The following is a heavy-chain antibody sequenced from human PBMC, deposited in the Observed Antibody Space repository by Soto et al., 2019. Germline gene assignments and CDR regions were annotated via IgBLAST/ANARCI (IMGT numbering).Heavy chain of an antibody. CDR1: GYTFTSYD. CDR2: MNPNSGNT. J-gene: IGHJ4*02. V-gene: IGHV1-8*01. CDR3: ARGSRYCSSASCYNFDY. Sequence: ASVKVSCKASGYTFTSYDINWVRQATGQGLEWMGWMNPNSGNTGYAQKFQGRATMTRDTSISTAYMELSSLRSEDTAVYYCARGSRYCSSASCYNFDYWGQGTLVTVSS. D-gene: IGHD2-2*02.